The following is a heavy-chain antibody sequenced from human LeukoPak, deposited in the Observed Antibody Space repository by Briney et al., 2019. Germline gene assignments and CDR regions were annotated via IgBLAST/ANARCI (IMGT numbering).Heavy chain of an antibody. Sequence: PPGGSLRLSCAASGLTFSSYAMSWVRQAPGKGLEWVSAISGSAYSTYYADSVKGRFTISRDNSKNTLYLQMNSLRAEDPAVYYCAKEAGYSGYDFPDFWGQGTLVTVSS. D-gene: IGHD5-12*01. CDR1: GLTFSSYA. CDR3: AKEAGYSGYDFPDF. J-gene: IGHJ4*01. V-gene: IGHV3-23*01. CDR2: ISGSAYST.